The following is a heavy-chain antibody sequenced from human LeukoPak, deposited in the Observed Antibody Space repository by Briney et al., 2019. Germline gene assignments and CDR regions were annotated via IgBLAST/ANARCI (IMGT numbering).Heavy chain of an antibody. CDR3: AGDRAYHDYGGNSIHPFDY. CDR1: GFTFSSYT. D-gene: IGHD4-23*01. CDR2: ISDIGTYI. Sequence: NPGGSLRLSCAASGFTFSSYTMNWVRQAPGKGLEWVSSISDIGTYIYYADSVKGRFTISRDNAKNSLYLQVDSLRAEDTAVYYCAGDRAYHDYGGNSIHPFDYWGQGTLVTVSS. V-gene: IGHV3-21*01. J-gene: IGHJ4*02.